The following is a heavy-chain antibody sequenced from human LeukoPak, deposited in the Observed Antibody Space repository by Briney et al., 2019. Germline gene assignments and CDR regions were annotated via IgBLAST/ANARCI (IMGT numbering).Heavy chain of an antibody. V-gene: IGHV4-59*08. J-gene: IGHJ6*02. D-gene: IGHD1-26*01. CDR1: GGSISSYY. CDR3: ARHNSGTYSPGYYYYGLDV. Sequence: SETLSLTCTVSGGSISSYYWSWIRQSPGKGLEWLGYVYYSGSTNYNPSLESRVTISVDTSKNRFSLKLSSVTAADTAVYFCARHNSGTYSPGYYYYGLDVWSQGTTVTVSS. CDR2: VYYSGST.